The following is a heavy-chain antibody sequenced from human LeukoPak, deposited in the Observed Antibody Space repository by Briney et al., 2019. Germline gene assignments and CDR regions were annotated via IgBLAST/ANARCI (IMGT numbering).Heavy chain of an antibody. D-gene: IGHD1-1*01. CDR1: GFTFSNYA. CDR2: ISDRGVST. CDR3: AKDRDNWNDGDYFDY. Sequence: PGGSLRLSCAASGFTFSNYAMNWVRQAPGKGLEWVSAISDRGVSTFYADSVRGRFTISRDISKNTLYLQVNSLRAEDTAIYYCAKDRDNWNDGDYFDYWGQGTLVTVSS. J-gene: IGHJ4*02. V-gene: IGHV3-23*01.